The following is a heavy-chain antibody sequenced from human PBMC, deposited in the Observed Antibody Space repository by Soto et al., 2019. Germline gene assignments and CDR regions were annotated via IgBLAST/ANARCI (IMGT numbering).Heavy chain of an antibody. CDR1: GFTFSSYG. V-gene: IGHV3-30*18. J-gene: IGHJ6*02. CDR2: ISYDGSNK. Sequence: QVQLVESGGGVVQPGRSLRLSCAASGFTFSSYGMHWVRQAPGKGLEWVAVISYDGSNKYYADSVKGRFTISRDNSKNTLYLQMNSLRAEDTAVYYCAKASGMFTTVGNWEWGMDVWGQGTTVTVSS. D-gene: IGHD4-17*01. CDR3: AKASGMFTTVGNWEWGMDV.